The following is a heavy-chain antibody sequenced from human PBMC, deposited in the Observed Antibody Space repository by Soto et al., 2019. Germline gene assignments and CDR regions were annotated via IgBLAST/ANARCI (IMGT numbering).Heavy chain of an antibody. J-gene: IGHJ2*01. V-gene: IGHV1-69*13. D-gene: IGHD2-15*01. Sequence: SVKVSCKASGGTFSSYAISWVRQAPGQGLEWMGGIIPIFGTANYAQKFQGRVTITADESTSTAYMELSSLRSEDTAVYYCARDTIAHGGNPDWYFDLWGRGTLVTVSS. CDR3: ARDTIAHGGNPDWYFDL. CDR1: GGTFSSYA. CDR2: IIPIFGTA.